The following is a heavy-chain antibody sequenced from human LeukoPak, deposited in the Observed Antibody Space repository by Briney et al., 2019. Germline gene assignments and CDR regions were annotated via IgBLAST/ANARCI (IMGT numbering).Heavy chain of an antibody. J-gene: IGHJ4*02. CDR2: IYHSGST. V-gene: IGHV4-30-2*01. Sequence: SETLSLTCTVSGCSISSGGYYWSWIRQPPGKGLEWIGYIYHSGSTYYNPSLKSRVTISVDRSKNQFSLKLSSVTAADTAVYYCARGIYYPVEYWGQGTLVTVSS. D-gene: IGHD1-26*01. CDR1: GCSISSGGYY. CDR3: ARGIYYPVEY.